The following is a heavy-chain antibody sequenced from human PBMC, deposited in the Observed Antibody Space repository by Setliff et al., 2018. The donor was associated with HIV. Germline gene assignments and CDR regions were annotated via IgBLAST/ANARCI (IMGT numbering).Heavy chain of an antibody. CDR1: GFTFGDSG. D-gene: IGHD1-26*01. V-gene: IGHV3-49*04. J-gene: IGHJ3*02. CDR3: AKNLGVGEYSASEDAFDI. Sequence: GGSLRLSCTASGFTFGDSGMSWVRQAPGKGLEWVGFIRSKVYGGTTQYAATVKGRFTISRDDSKSIAYLQMNSLRAEDTAVYYCAKNLGVGEYSASEDAFDIWGQGTMVTVSS. CDR2: IRSKVYGGTT.